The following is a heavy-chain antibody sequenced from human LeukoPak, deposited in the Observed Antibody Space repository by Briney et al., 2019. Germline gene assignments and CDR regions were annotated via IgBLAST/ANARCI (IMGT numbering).Heavy chain of an antibody. CDR2: IDHGGAT. J-gene: IGHJ3*02. V-gene: IGHV3-66*01. Sequence: GGSLRLSCAASGSAVSNTYLNWGRQAPGKGLEWVSIIDHGGATFYTDSVKGRFSISRDNSKNALYLQINNVRTEDTAVYFCARGGVRGGFDIWGQGTMVAVSS. CDR3: ARGGVRGGFDI. CDR1: GSAVSNTY. D-gene: IGHD2-15*01.